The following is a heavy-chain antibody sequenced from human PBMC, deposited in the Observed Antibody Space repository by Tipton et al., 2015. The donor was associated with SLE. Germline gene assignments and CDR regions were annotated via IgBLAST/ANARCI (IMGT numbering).Heavy chain of an antibody. J-gene: IGHJ4*02. V-gene: IGHV4-61*10. D-gene: IGHD5-18*01. Sequence: LRLSCSVSGGSVSSGFYYWSWIRQPAGKGLEWIGYIYYSGSTNYNPSLKSRVTISVDTSKNQFSLKLSSVTAADTAVYYCARDGYSYPFDYWGQGTLVTVSS. CDR3: ARDGYSYPFDY. CDR1: GGSVSSGFYY. CDR2: IYYSGST.